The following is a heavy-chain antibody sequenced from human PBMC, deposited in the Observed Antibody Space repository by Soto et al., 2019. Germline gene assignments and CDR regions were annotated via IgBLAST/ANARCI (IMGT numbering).Heavy chain of an antibody. J-gene: IGHJ4*02. V-gene: IGHV3-15*07. CDR3: TTIWFGELNYYFDY. Sequence: GGSLRLSCAASGFTFSSYGIHWVRQAPGKGLEWVGRIKSKTDGGTTDYAAPVKGRFTTSRDDSKNTLYLQMNSLKTEDTAVYYCTTIWFGELNYYFDYWGQGTLVTVSS. CDR1: GFTFSSYG. D-gene: IGHD3-10*01. CDR2: IKSKTDGGTT.